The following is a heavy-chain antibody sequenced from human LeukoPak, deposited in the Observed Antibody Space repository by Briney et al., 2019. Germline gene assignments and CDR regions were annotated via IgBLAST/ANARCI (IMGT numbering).Heavy chain of an antibody. CDR3: ARSKAGPGLVVPAAMTY. Sequence: ASVKVSCKASGYTFTSYDINWVRQATGQGLEWMGWMNPDSGKTIYAKNFQGRVTMTRNTAISTAYMELRSLRSEDTAVYYCARSKAGPGLVVPAAMTYWGQGTLVTVSS. J-gene: IGHJ4*02. CDR1: GYTFTSYD. CDR2: MNPDSGKT. D-gene: IGHD2-2*01. V-gene: IGHV1-8*01.